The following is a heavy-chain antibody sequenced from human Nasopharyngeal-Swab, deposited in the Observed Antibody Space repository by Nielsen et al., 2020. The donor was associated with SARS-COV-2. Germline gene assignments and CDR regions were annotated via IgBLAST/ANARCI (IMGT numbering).Heavy chain of an antibody. CDR3: ARDLRPGYDWGMDV. V-gene: IGHV3-7*03. CDR2: IKQDGSEK. CDR1: GFTFSSYW. J-gene: IGHJ6*02. Sequence: GGSLRLSCAASGFTFSSYWMSWVRQAPGKGLEWVANIKQDGSEKYYVDSVKGRFTISRDNAKNSLYLRMNSLRAEDTAVYYCARDLRPGYDWGMDVWGQGTTVTVSS. D-gene: IGHD5-12*01.